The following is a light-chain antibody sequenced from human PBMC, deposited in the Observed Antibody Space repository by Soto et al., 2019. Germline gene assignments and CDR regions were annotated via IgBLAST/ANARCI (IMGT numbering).Light chain of an antibody. CDR3: QELNAYPPWT. Sequence: QLTQSPSSLSASVGDRVTITCRASQGISSNLAWYQQEPGRAPKLLIFGASTLQSGVASRVSGSGSGTDFTLTISSLQPEDFATFFCQELNAYPPWTFGQGTKVEIK. V-gene: IGKV1-9*01. CDR2: GAS. J-gene: IGKJ1*01. CDR1: QGISSN.